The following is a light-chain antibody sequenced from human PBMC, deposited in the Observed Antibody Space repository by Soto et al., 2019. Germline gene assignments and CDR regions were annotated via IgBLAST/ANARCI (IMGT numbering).Light chain of an antibody. CDR2: DAS. V-gene: IGKV3-11*01. CDR1: QSVSSY. CDR3: QQRSNWPPKYT. J-gene: IGKJ2*01. Sequence: EIVLTQSPATLSLSPGERATLSCRASQSVSSYLAWYQQKPGQAPRLLIYDASNWATGIPARFSGSGSGTDFTLTISSLEPEDFAVYYCQQRSNWPPKYTFGQGTKLEIK.